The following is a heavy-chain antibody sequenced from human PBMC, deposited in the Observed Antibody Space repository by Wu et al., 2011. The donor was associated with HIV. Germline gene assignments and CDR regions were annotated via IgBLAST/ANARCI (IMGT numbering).Heavy chain of an antibody. D-gene: IGHD3-10*01. V-gene: IGHV1-2*02. Sequence: QVQLVQSGAEVKKPGASVKVSCKASGYTFTGYYMHWVRQAPGQGLEWMGWINPNSGGTNYAQKFQGRVTMTRDTSISTAYMELSRLRSDDTAVYYCAYGSGSYYHGRADYFDYWGQGTLVTVSS. CDR1: GYTFTGYY. CDR3: AYGSGSYYHGRADYFDY. CDR2: INPNSGGT. J-gene: IGHJ4*02.